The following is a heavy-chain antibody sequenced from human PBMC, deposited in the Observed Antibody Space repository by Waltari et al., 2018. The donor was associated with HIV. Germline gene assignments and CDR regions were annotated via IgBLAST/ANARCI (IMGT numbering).Heavy chain of an antibody. V-gene: IGHV1-69*01. D-gene: IGHD3-3*01. Sequence: QVQLVQSGAEVKKPGSSVTVSCKTSVGTFSNYAAYWVRQAPGQGLELVGQIIPIFGTTNYAQKFQGRVTITAGESTGTVYMELRSLRSEDTAMYYCARSSPGDDFWSGKLVSWGQGTQVTVSS. CDR2: IIPIFGTT. J-gene: IGHJ5*02. CDR3: ARSSPGDDFWSGKLVS. CDR1: VGTFSNYA.